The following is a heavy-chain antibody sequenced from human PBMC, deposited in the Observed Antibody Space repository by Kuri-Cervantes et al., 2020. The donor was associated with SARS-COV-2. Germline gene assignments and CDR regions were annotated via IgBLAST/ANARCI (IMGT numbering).Heavy chain of an antibody. D-gene: IGHD5-24*01. CDR3: ARARDGYNLHFDY. CDR2: IIPFFGTP. V-gene: IGHV1-69*13. CDR1: RDTFTTFG. Sequence: SVKVSCKASRDTFTTFGFSWVRQAPGQGLEWMGGIIPFFGTPSYAQKFEGRVTITADEPTRTVYMEMSSLTLDDTAVYYCARARDGYNLHFDYWGQGTLVTVSS. J-gene: IGHJ4*02.